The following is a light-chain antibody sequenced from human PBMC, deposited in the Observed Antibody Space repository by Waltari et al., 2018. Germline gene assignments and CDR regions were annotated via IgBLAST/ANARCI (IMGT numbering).Light chain of an antibody. Sequence: LLKSNNKQIYLYWYHQKPGRPPKLLIYWASTRESGVPDRISGSGSGTDFTLTISSLQAEDVAVYYCQQYYSSPLTFGQGTNLEIK. CDR3: QQYYSSPLT. J-gene: IGKJ2*01. CDR1: LLKSNNKQIY. CDR2: WAS. V-gene: IGKV4-1*01.